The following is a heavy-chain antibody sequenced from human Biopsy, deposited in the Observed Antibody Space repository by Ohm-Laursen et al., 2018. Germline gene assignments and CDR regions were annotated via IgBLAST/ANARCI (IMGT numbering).Heavy chain of an antibody. CDR2: TSFDGSNK. CDR1: GFGFYA. J-gene: IGHJ3*02. CDR3: AKDGGQWLGGAFDI. D-gene: IGHD6-19*01. V-gene: IGHV3-30*18. Sequence: LRLSCTASGFGFYAMHWVRQPPGKGLEWLAVTSFDGSNKFYAESVRGRFTISRDRSRDTLYLQMNRLTNEDTALYYCAKDGGQWLGGAFDIWGHGTMVIVAS.